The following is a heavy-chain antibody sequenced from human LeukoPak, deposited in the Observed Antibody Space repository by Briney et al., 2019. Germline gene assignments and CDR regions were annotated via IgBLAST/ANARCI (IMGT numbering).Heavy chain of an antibody. CDR3: AKDSRHRIVGTTTFLDY. J-gene: IGHJ4*02. CDR1: GFTFSSYS. D-gene: IGHD1-26*01. V-gene: IGHV3-21*01. CDR2: ISRSSSYI. Sequence: PGGSLRLSCAASGFTFSSYSMNWVRQAPGKGLEWVSSISRSSSYIYYADSVKGRFTISRDNSKNTLYLQMNSLRAEDTAVYYCAKDSRHRIVGTTTFLDYWGQGTLVTVSS.